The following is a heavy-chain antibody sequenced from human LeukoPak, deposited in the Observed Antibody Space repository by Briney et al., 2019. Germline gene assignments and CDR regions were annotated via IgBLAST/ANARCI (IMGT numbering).Heavy chain of an antibody. CDR3: ATFGCNGDCDY. D-gene: IGHD3-10*01. V-gene: IGHV3-23*01. Sequence: PGGSLRLSCAASGFTFSSYAMTWVRQAPGKGLEWVSVISGSGGSTYYADSVKGRFTISRDNSKNTMFLQMNSLRAEDTAVYYCATFGCNGDCDYWGQGTLVTVSS. CDR1: GFTFSSYA. J-gene: IGHJ4*02. CDR2: ISGSGGST.